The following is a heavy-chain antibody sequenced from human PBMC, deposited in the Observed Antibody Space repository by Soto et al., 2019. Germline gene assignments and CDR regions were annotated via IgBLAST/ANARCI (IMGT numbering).Heavy chain of an antibody. CDR2: LKPDGSEK. CDR1: GFTFNSYW. CDR3: AGEGITAGADY. J-gene: IGHJ4*02. Sequence: GGSLRLSCTASGFTFNSYWMTWVRQAPGRGLEWVANLKPDGSEKYFVDSVKGRFTISRDNAKNSVSLIMNSLRAEDTAVYYCAGEGITAGADYWGQGTLVTVSS. D-gene: IGHD6-13*01. V-gene: IGHV3-7*01.